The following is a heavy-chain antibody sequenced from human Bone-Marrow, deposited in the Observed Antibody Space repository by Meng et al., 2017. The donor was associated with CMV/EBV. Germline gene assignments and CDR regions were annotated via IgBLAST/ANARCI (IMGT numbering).Heavy chain of an antibody. Sequence: GSLRLSCTVSGVSVRSVDHFWTWVRQSPGKGLEWIGNIYHSGSSNYNPSLKGRVSMSVDTSSNHFSLMLRSVIAADTAVYYCARTQLTGYGRYYYGLDVWGQWNTVTVSS. V-gene: IGHV4-61*03. J-gene: IGHJ6*02. CDR3: ARTQLTGYGRYYYGLDV. D-gene: IGHD3-10*01. CDR2: IYHSGSS. CDR1: GVSVRSVDHF.